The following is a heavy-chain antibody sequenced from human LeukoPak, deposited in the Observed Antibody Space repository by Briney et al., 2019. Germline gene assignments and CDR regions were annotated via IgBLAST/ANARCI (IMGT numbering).Heavy chain of an antibody. V-gene: IGHV4-31*03. D-gene: IGHD6-13*01. CDR3: ARRSSSWKNWFDP. Sequence: SQTLSLTCTVSGGSISSGGYYWSWIRQHPGKGLEWIGYIYYSGNTYYNPSLKSRVTISVDTSKNQFSLKLSSVTAADTAVYYCARRSSSWKNWFDPWGQGTLVTVSS. J-gene: IGHJ5*02. CDR1: GGSISSGGYY. CDR2: IYYSGNT.